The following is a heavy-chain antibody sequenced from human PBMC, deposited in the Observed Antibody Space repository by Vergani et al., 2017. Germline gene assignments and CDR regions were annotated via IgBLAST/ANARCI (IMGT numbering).Heavy chain of an antibody. CDR2: MNSDGSST. J-gene: IGHJ4*02. Sequence: EVQLVESGGGLVQPGGSLRLSCAASGFTFSSYWMHWVRQAPGKGLVWVSRMNSDGSSTSYADSVEGRFTISRDNAKNTLYLQMNSLRAEDTAVYYCARVHGYGLDYWGQGTLVTVSS. V-gene: IGHV3-74*01. CDR1: GFTFSSYW. D-gene: IGHD5-18*01. CDR3: ARVHGYGLDY.